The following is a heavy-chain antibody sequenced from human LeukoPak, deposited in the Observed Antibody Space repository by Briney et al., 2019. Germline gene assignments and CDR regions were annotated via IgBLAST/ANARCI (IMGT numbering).Heavy chain of an antibody. CDR1: GFTFSSYW. Sequence: GGSLKLSCAASGFTFSSYWMHWVRQAPGKGLVWVSHISSDGSSTGYADSVKGRFTISRDNAKNSPYLQMNSLRVEDTALYFCARDATTATGTVYMDVWGKGTTVTISS. CDR3: ARDATTATGTVYMDV. J-gene: IGHJ6*03. D-gene: IGHD6-13*01. CDR2: ISSDGSST. V-gene: IGHV3-74*01.